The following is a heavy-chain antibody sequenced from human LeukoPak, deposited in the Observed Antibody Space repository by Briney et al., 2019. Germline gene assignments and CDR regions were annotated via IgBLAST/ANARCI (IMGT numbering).Heavy chain of an antibody. CDR1: GGSISSSY. CDR3: AREGYGTPFDS. V-gene: IGHV4-59*01. D-gene: IGHD4-17*01. Sequence: SETLSLTCAFSGGSISSSYWSWIRQPPGKGLEWIGYIFHSGTTNYNLSLKSRVTISLDTSKNQFSLKLSSVTAADTAMYYCAREGYGTPFDSWGQGTLVTVSS. CDR2: IFHSGTT. J-gene: IGHJ4*02.